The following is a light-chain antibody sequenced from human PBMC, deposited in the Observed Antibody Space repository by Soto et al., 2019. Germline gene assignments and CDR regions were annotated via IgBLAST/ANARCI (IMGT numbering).Light chain of an antibody. J-gene: IGKJ1*01. CDR1: QSVSSSN. CDR2: GAS. CDR3: QPYGSSPWT. V-gene: IGKV3-20*01. Sequence: EIVLTQSPGTLCLSPGDRATLYCRASQSVSSSNLAWYQQKRGQYPRLIIYGASSRATGIQDRFSGSGYGQDFNLNISRLEPEDFAVYFCQPYGSSPWTVGPGTKVEIK.